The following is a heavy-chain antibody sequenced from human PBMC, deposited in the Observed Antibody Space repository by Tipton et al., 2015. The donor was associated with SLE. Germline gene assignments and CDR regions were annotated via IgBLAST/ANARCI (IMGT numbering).Heavy chain of an antibody. J-gene: IGHJ3*01. CDR2: IYYNGNT. Sequence: GLVKPSETLSLTCTVSGGSMSGRVYYWGWIRQPPGKGLQWIGTIYYNGNTYHNPSLKSRVTISLDTSKKQFSLKLSSVTAADTAVYYCARSQYHDFWNEPTDPSAFDVWGQGTMVTVSS. CDR3: ARSQYHDFWNEPTDPSAFDV. D-gene: IGHD3-3*01. CDR1: GGSMSGRVYY. V-gene: IGHV4-39*01.